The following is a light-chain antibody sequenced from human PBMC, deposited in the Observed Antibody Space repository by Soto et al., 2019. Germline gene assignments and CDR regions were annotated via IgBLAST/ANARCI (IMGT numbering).Light chain of an antibody. V-gene: IGKV2-30*01. CDR3: MQGTQWPYT. CDR2: KVS. J-gene: IGKJ2*01. CDR1: QSLVYSDGNTY. Sequence: DVVMTQSPLSLSVTLGQPASISCRSSQSLVYSDGNTYFNWFQQRPGQSPRRLIYKVSNRDSWGQDRFSGSGSVSDFTRRISREEAEDVGIYYCMQGTQWPYTLGQGSKLEI.